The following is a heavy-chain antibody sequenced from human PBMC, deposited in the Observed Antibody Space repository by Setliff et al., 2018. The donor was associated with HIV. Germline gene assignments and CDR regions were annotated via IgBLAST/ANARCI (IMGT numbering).Heavy chain of an antibody. CDR2: IYSDGRT. D-gene: IGHD3-3*01. J-gene: IGHJ4*02. Sequence: PGGSLRLSCAASGFTFSRYWMHWVRQAPGQGLEWVYIIYSDGRTYYADSVKGRFTISRDDSENTVYLQMHSMRVEDTAVYYCGRDKEYYNFRSGLFDYWGQGSLVTVSS. CDR3: GRDKEYYNFRSGLFDY. V-gene: IGHV3-66*01. CDR1: GFTFSRYW.